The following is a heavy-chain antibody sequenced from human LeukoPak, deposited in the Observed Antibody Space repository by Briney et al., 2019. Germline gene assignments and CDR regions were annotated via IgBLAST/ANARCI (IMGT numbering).Heavy chain of an antibody. J-gene: IGHJ4*02. V-gene: IGHV1-18*01. CDR3: ARGKGDILTGYYIPADY. D-gene: IGHD3-9*01. Sequence: ASVKVSCKASGYTFTSYGISWVRQAPGQGLEWMGWISAYNGNTNYAQKLQGRVTMTTDTSTSTAYMELRSLRSDDTAVYYCARGKGDILTGYYIPADYWGQGTLVTVSS. CDR2: ISAYNGNT. CDR1: GYTFTSYG.